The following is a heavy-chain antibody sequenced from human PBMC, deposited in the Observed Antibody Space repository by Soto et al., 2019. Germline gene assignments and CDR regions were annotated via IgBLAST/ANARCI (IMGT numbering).Heavy chain of an antibody. CDR1: GYTFTSYY. Sequence: ASVKVSCKASGYTFTSYYMHWVRQAPGQGLEWMGIINPSGGSTSYAQKFQGRVTMTRDTSTSTVYMELSSLRSEDTAVYSCARDNPFDCSSTSCPNAFDIWGQGTMVTVSS. D-gene: IGHD2-2*01. CDR2: INPSGGST. CDR3: ARDNPFDCSSTSCPNAFDI. V-gene: IGHV1-46*01. J-gene: IGHJ3*02.